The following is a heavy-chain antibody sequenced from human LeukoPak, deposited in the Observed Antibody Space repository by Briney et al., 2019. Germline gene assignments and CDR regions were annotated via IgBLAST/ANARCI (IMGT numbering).Heavy chain of an antibody. V-gene: IGHV3-23*01. J-gene: IGHJ4*02. Sequence: GGSLRLSCAASGFTFSSYAMSWVRQAPGKGLEWVSSISSSSSYIYYADSVKGRFTISRDNSKNTLYLQMNSLRAEDTAVYYCAKLEAAAGPFDYWGQGTLVTVSS. CDR3: AKLEAAAGPFDY. D-gene: IGHD6-13*01. CDR1: GFTFSSYA. CDR2: ISSSSSYI.